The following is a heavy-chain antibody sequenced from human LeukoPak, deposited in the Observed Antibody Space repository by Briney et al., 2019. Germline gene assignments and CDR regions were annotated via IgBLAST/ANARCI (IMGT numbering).Heavy chain of an antibody. CDR3: ARGYPSRIIAAADFNWFDP. CDR1: GGSFSAYY. D-gene: IGHD6-13*01. J-gene: IGHJ5*02. Sequence: SETLSLTCTVYGGSFSAYYWSWIRQPPGKGLEWIGYIYYSGSTYYNPSLKSRVTISVDTSKNQFSLKLSSVTAADTAVYYCARGYPSRIIAAADFNWFDPWGQGTLVTVSS. CDR2: IYYSGST. V-gene: IGHV4-34*01.